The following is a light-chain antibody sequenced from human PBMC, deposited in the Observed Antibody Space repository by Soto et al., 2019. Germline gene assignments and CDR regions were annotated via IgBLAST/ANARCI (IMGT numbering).Light chain of an antibody. J-gene: IGKJ3*01. V-gene: IGKV3-20*01. CDR3: HQYGSSPFT. CDR1: QSVSSSF. CDR2: VAS. Sequence: EIVLTQSPGTLSLSPGERATLSCRASQSVSSSFLAWYQQKPGQAPRLLIYVASSRATGIPDRFSGSGSGTDFTLTISRLEPEDFAVYYCHQYGSSPFTFGPGTTVDIK.